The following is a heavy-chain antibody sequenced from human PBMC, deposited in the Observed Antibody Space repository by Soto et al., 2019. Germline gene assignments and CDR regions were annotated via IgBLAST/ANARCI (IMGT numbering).Heavy chain of an antibody. J-gene: IGHJ6*03. Sequence: GGSLRLSCAASGFTFSDYYMSWIRQAPGKGLYWVSYISSGVISTNYADSVKGRFTISRDNAKNSLYLQMNSLRAEDTAVYYFARTYYDFWSGDYYYYMDVWGKGTTVTVSS. CDR1: GFTFSDYY. D-gene: IGHD3-3*01. CDR2: ISSGVIST. CDR3: ARTYYDFWSGDYYYYMDV. V-gene: IGHV3-11*01.